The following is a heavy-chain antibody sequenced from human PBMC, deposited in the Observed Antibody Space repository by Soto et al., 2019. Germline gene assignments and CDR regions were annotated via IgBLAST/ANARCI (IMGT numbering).Heavy chain of an antibody. CDR1: GFIFTTNS. D-gene: IGHD2-15*01. J-gene: IGHJ4*02. V-gene: IGHV3-21*01. CDR2: ISSSGTFK. Sequence: GGSLRLSCVTSGFIFTTNSMNWVRQVPEKGLQWLSSISSSGTFKSYGDSVKGRFTISRDNAKNSLFLEMNNLRGEDTGLYYCARDPPHGGTPSRDADSWGLGTLVTVSS. CDR3: ARDPPHGGTPSRDADS.